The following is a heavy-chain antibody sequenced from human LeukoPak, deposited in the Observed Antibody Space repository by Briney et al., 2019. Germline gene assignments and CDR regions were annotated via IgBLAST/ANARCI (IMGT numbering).Heavy chain of an antibody. D-gene: IGHD3-22*01. CDR1: GFTFSDYY. Sequence: LRLSCAASGFTFSDYYMSWIRQPPGKGLEWIGEINHSGSTNYNPSLKSRVTISVDTSKNQFSLKLSSVTAADTAVYYCARRRSSGYPFDYWGQGTLVTVSS. CDR3: ARRRSSGYPFDY. J-gene: IGHJ4*02. V-gene: IGHV4-34*01. CDR2: INHSGST.